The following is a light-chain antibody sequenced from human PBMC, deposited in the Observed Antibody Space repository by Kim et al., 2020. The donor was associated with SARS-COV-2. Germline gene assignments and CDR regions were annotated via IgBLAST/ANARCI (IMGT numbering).Light chain of an antibody. CDR2: DAS. CDR3: QQRSNWPYT. V-gene: IGKV3-11*01. Sequence: EIVLTQSPATLSLSPGERATLSCRASQSVGSYLAWYQQKPVQAPRLLFYDASNRATGIPARFSGSGSGTDFTLTISSLEPEDFAVYYCQQRSNWPYTFGQGTKLEI. J-gene: IGKJ2*01. CDR1: QSVGSY.